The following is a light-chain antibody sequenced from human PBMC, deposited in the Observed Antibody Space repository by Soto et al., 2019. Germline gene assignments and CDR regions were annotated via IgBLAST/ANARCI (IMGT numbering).Light chain of an antibody. J-gene: IGKJ2*01. Sequence: VLTQSPATLSLSPGERATLSCRASRSVSSYLGWYQQKPGQPPRLLMYDASNRATGIPARFSGSGSGTDFTLTINGLEPEDFAVYYCQQRSSWPYTFGQGTKLEIK. CDR1: RSVSSY. CDR2: DAS. CDR3: QQRSSWPYT. V-gene: IGKV3-11*01.